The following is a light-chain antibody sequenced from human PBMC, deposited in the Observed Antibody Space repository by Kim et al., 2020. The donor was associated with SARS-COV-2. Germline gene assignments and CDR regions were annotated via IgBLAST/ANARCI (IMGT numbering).Light chain of an antibody. CDR2: RAS. CDR1: QTVDRN. Sequence: EIVMTQSPATLSVSPGERVTLSCRASQTVDRNLAWYQQKGGQPPRLLIYRASTRATDIPDRFSGSGSGTEFTLTIHSLRSEDSGNYYCQQFSKWPITFGGGTKREI. CDR3: QQFSKWPIT. V-gene: IGKV3-15*01. J-gene: IGKJ4*01.